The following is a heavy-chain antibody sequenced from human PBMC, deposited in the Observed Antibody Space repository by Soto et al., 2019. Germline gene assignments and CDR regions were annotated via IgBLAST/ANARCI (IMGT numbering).Heavy chain of an antibody. D-gene: IGHD2-2*01. J-gene: IGHJ4*02. CDR3: ARGEQGYCGSNSCYYFDY. Sequence: GESLKISCKGSGYRFTNYWIAWVRQMPGKGLEWMAIIYPGDSDTRYSPSFQGQVTVSADKSISTAYLQWSSLKASDTAMYYCARGEQGYCGSNSCYYFDYWGQGTLVTVSS. CDR2: IYPGDSDT. V-gene: IGHV5-51*01. CDR1: GYRFTNYW.